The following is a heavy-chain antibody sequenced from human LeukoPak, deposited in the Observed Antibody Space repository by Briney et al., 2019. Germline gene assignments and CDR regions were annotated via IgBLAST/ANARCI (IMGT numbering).Heavy chain of an antibody. CDR2: ISSSGSTI. D-gene: IGHD4-17*01. V-gene: IGHV3-48*03. CDR1: GFTFSSDE. CDR3: AREETNGDIDY. J-gene: IGHJ4*02. Sequence: GGSLRLSCAASGFTFSSDEMNWVRQAPGQGLEWVSYISSSGSTIYYADSVKGRFTISRDNAKNSLYLQMNSLRAEDTAVYYCAREETNGDIDYWGQGTLVTVSS.